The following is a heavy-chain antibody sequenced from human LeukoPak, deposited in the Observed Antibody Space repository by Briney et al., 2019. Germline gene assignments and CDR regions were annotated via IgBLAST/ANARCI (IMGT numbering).Heavy chain of an antibody. D-gene: IGHD2-15*01. V-gene: IGHV3-11*01. CDR1: GFTFSDYN. CDR2: ISRSGSTK. J-gene: IGHJ6*03. Sequence: PGGSLRLSCAASGFTFSDYNMRWIRQAPGEGLEWVSSISRSGSTKYYADPVKGRFTISRDNAKNSLFLQMNSLRAEDTAVYYCARVLRYCSGGNCYSGGLGYMDVWGKGTTVTISS. CDR3: ARVLRYCSGGNCYSGGLGYMDV.